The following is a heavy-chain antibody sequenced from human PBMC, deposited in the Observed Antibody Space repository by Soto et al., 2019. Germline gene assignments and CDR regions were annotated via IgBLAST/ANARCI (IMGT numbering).Heavy chain of an antibody. J-gene: IGHJ6*02. D-gene: IGHD3-10*01. Sequence: QVQLVQSGAEVKKPGSSVKVSCKASGGTFSSYAISWVRQAPGQGLEWMGGIIPIFGTANYAQKFQGRVTITADESTSTAYMELSSLRSEDTAVYYCARDPARITMVRGVISVYYYGMDVWGQGTTATVSS. CDR1: GGTFSSYA. V-gene: IGHV1-69*01. CDR2: IIPIFGTA. CDR3: ARDPARITMVRGVISVYYYGMDV.